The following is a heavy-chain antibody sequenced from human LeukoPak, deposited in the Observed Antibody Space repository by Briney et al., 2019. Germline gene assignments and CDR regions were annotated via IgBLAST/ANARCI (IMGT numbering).Heavy chain of an antibody. D-gene: IGHD2-15*01. CDR2: ISGSGGST. CDR3: AQEDPYCRGGSCYFGC. V-gene: IGHV3-23*01. CDR1: GFTFSSYA. J-gene: IGHJ4*02. Sequence: GGSLRLSCAASGFTFSSYALSWVRQAPGKGLEWVSAISGSGGSTYYADSVKGRFTISRDNSKNTLYLQMNSLRAEDTAVYYCAQEDPYCRGGSCYFGCWGQGTLVTVSS.